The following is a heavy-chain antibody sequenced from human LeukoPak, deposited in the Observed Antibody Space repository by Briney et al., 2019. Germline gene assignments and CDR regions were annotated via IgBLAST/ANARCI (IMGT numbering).Heavy chain of an antibody. J-gene: IGHJ4*02. V-gene: IGHV1-18*01. CDR3: ASPRGSSGWYYNDY. Sequence: ASVKVSCKASGYTFTSYAMNWVRQAPGQGLEWMGWISAYNGNTNYAQKLQGRVTMTTDTSTSTAYMELRSLRSDDTAVYYCASPRGSSGWYYNDYWGQGTLVTVSS. D-gene: IGHD6-19*01. CDR1: GYTFTSYA. CDR2: ISAYNGNT.